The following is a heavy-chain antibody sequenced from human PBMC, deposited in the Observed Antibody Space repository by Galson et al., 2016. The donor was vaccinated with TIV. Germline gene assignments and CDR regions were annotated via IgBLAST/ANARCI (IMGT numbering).Heavy chain of an antibody. Sequence: SLRLSCAASGFTFSDYWMHWVRQTPGKGLGWVANIKQDGSEKYYVDSVKGRFTISRDNAKSSLFLQMNSLRAEDTAVYYCARRYFDLWGRGTLVTVSS. CDR3: ARRYFDL. CDR2: IKQDGSEK. V-gene: IGHV3-7*01. J-gene: IGHJ2*01. CDR1: GFTFSDYW.